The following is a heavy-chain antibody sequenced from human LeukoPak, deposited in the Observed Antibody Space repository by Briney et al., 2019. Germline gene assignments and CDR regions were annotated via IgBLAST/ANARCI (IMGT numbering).Heavy chain of an antibody. CDR3: AMSSSWPFDY. Sequence: SETLSLTCAVYGGSFSGYYWSWIRRPPGKGLEWIGEINHSGSTNYNPSLKSRVTMSVDTSKNQFSLKLSSVTAADTAVYYCAMSSSWPFDYWGQGTLVTVSS. D-gene: IGHD6-13*01. CDR2: INHSGST. CDR1: GGSFSGYY. J-gene: IGHJ4*02. V-gene: IGHV4-34*01.